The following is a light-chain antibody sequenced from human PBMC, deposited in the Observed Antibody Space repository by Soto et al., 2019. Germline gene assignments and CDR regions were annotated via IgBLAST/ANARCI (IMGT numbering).Light chain of an antibody. V-gene: IGKV1-39*01. J-gene: IGKJ3*01. CDR2: AAS. Sequence: DIQMTQSPSSLSAAVGDRVTITCRASQGISTYLNWYQQKPGKAPKLLIYAASSLQSGVPSRFNGIGSGTDITLTISTLEPEDFATYYCQQSYSAPLTFGPGNKVDIK. CDR1: QGISTY. CDR3: QQSYSAPLT.